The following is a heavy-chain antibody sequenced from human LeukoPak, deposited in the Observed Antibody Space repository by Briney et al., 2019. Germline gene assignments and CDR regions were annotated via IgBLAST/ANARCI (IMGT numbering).Heavy chain of an antibody. V-gene: IGHV4-61*01. Sequence: SETLSLTCSVSLYSISSGYYWSWIRQPPGKGLEWIGYIYYSGSTNYNPSLKSRVTISVDTSKNQFSLKLSSVTAADTAVYYCARDGYGSGEGFDYWGQGTLVTVSS. D-gene: IGHD3-10*01. CDR1: LYSISSGYY. CDR3: ARDGYGSGEGFDY. CDR2: IYYSGST. J-gene: IGHJ4*02.